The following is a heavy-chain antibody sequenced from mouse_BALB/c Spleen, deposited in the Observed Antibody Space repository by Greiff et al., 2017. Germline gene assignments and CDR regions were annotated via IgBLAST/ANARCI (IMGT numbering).Heavy chain of an antibody. V-gene: IGHV1-5*01. CDR2: IYPGNSDT. Sequence: EVQLQQSGTVLARPGASVKMSCKASGYTFTSYWMHWVKQRPGQGLEWIGAIYPGNSDTSYNQKFKGKAKLTAVTSTSTAYMELSSLTNEDSAVYYCTRSNYRYDYYAMDYWGQGTSGTVSS. J-gene: IGHJ4*01. D-gene: IGHD2-14*01. CDR1: GYTFTSYW. CDR3: TRSNYRYDYYAMDY.